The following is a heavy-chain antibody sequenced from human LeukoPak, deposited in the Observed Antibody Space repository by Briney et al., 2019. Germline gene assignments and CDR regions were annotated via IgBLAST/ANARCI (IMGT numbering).Heavy chain of an antibody. J-gene: IGHJ5*02. CDR2: ISSSSSYT. V-gene: IGHV3-11*06. CDR3: ASGSNRFDP. Sequence: GGSLRLSCAASGFTFSDYYMSWIRQAPGKGLEWVAYISSSSSYTNYADSVKGRFTISRDNTKNSLSLQMNSLRAEDTAVYYCASGSNRFDPWGQGTMVTVSS. CDR1: GFTFSDYY.